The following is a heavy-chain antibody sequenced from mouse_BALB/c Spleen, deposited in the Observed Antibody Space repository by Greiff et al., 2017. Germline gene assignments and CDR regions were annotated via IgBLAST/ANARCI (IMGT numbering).Heavy chain of an antibody. D-gene: IGHD1-2*01. CDR1: GYTFTSYV. Sequence: EVQLQQSGPELVKPGASVKMSCKASGYTFTSYVMHWVKQKPGQGLEWIGYINPYNDGTKYNEKVKGKATLTSDKSSSTAYMELSSLTSEDSAVYYCARRGFGRGYYFDYWGQGTTLTVSS. CDR3: ARRGFGRGYYFDY. V-gene: IGHV1-14*01. J-gene: IGHJ2*01. CDR2: INPYNDGT.